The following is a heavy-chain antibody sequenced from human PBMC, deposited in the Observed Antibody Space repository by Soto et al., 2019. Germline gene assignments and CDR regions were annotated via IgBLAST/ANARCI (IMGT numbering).Heavy chain of an antibody. CDR2: IYYSGST. Sequence: NPSETLSLTCTVSGGSISSGGYYWSWIRQHPGKGLEWIGYIYYSGSTYYNPSLKSRVTISVDTSKNQFSLKLSSVTAADTAVYYCARATLEYYYDSSGYYPFDYWGQGTLVTVSS. J-gene: IGHJ4*02. V-gene: IGHV4-31*03. D-gene: IGHD3-22*01. CDR1: GGSISSGGYY. CDR3: ARATLEYYYDSSGYYPFDY.